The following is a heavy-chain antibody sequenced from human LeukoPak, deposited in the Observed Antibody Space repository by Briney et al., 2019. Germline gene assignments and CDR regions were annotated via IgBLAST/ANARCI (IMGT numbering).Heavy chain of an antibody. V-gene: IGHV3-21*01. CDR1: GFTFSSYS. CDR3: ARFRIVGTTTVYYFDY. Sequence: GGSLRLSCAASGFTFSSYSMNWVRQAPGKGLEWVSSISSTSSYIYYADSVKGRFTISRDNAKNSLYLQMNSLRADDTAVYYCARFRIVGTTTVYYFDYWGQGTLVTVTS. J-gene: IGHJ4*02. CDR2: ISSTSSYI. D-gene: IGHD1-26*01.